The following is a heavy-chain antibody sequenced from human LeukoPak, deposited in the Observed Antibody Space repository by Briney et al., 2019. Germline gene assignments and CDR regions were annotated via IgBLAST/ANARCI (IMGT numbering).Heavy chain of an antibody. CDR2: ISAYNGNT. D-gene: IGHD7-27*01. CDR3: ARAPLTTWGYYYYYMDV. J-gene: IGHJ6*03. Sequence: ASVKVSCKASGYTFTSYGISWVRQAPGQGLEWMGWISAYNGNTNYAQKLQGRDTMTTDTSTSTAYMELRSLRSDDTAVYYCARAPLTTWGYYYYYMDVWGKGTTVTVSS. CDR1: GYTFTSYG. V-gene: IGHV1-18*01.